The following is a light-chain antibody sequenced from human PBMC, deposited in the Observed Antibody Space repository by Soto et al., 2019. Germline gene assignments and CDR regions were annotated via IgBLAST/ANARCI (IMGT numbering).Light chain of an antibody. Sequence: QSVLTQPPSASGTPGQRFTISGSGSSSNIGSNTVNWYQQVPGTAPKLLIYGNDQRPSGVPDRFSGSKSGTSASLAISGLQSEDEADYYCAAWDDSLNGEEGYVFGTGTKVTVL. V-gene: IGLV1-44*01. CDR1: SSNIGSNT. CDR2: GND. J-gene: IGLJ1*01. CDR3: AAWDDSLNGEEGYV.